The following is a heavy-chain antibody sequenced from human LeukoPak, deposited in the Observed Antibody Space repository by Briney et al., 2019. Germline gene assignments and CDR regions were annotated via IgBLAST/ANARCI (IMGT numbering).Heavy chain of an antibody. CDR3: AKDFERRGYGLLDY. Sequence: GGSLRLSCAASGFTFSNYAMSWVRQAPGKGLEWVSAMSGISGGTWYADSVKGRVTISRDNSKSTLYLQMNSLGAEDTAVYYVAKDFERRGYGLLDYGGQGT. CDR2: MSGISGGT. J-gene: IGHJ4*02. V-gene: IGHV3-23*01. CDR1: GFTFSNYA. D-gene: IGHD3-22*01.